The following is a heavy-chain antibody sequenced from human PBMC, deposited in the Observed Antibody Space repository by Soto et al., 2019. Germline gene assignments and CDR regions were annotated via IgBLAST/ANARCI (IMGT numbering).Heavy chain of an antibody. CDR2: IIPIFATP. CDR1: GGPFSDYS. CDR3: ARGPDSGTTSGLGLVDY. Sequence: QVQLVQSGAEVKKPGSLVKVSCKASGGPFSDYSINWLRQSPGQGLEWMGGIIPIFATPKYEQTLQGRVTITADKSTSTDYMELSHIRYEDTAIYFCARGPDSGTTSGLGLVDYWGQGTLVTVTS. V-gene: IGHV1-69*06. J-gene: IGHJ4*02. D-gene: IGHD1-26*01.